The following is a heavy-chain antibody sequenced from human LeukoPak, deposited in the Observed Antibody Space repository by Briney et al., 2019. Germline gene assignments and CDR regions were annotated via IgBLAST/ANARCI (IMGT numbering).Heavy chain of an antibody. Sequence: SETLSLTCTVSGGSISSSSYYWGWIRQPPGKGLEWIGSIYYSGSTYYNPSLKSRVTISVDTSKNQFSLKLSSVTAADTAVYYCARGLGEQLAPHDYYYYMDVWGKGTTVTISS. CDR2: IYYSGST. CDR1: GGSISSSSYY. CDR3: ARGLGEQLAPHDYYYYMDV. V-gene: IGHV4-39*07. D-gene: IGHD6-13*01. J-gene: IGHJ6*03.